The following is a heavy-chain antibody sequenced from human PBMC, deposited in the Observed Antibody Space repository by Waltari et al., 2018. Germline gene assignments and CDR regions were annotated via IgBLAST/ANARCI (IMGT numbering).Heavy chain of an antibody. CDR2: IYYSGSN. Sequence: QVQLQESGPGLVKPSETLSLTCTVSGGSISSYYWSWIRQPPGNGLEWIGSIYYSGSNNYNPCLKRRVTISVATSKNQFSLKLSSVTAAATAVYYCARDSRGYYYYYMDVWGKGTTVTVSS. V-gene: IGHV4-59*01. J-gene: IGHJ6*03. CDR3: ARDSRGYYYYYMDV. CDR1: GGSISSYY.